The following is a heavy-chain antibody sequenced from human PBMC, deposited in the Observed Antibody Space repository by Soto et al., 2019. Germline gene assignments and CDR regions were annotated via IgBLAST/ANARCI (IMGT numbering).Heavy chain of an antibody. Sequence: GGSLRLSCAASGFTFSSYGMHWVRQAPGKGLEWVAVISYDGSNKYYADSVKGRFTISRDNSKNTLYLQMNSLRAEDTAVYYCAKDQGMSLTQSMYHWGQGTLVTVSS. CDR3: AKDQGMSLTQSMYH. CDR2: ISYDGSNK. D-gene: IGHD2-2*01. CDR1: GFTFSSYG. J-gene: IGHJ4*02. V-gene: IGHV3-30*18.